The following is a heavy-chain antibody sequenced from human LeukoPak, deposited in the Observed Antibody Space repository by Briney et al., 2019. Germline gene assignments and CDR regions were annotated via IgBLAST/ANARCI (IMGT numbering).Heavy chain of an antibody. Sequence: SETLSLTCAVYGGSFSGYYWSWIRQPPGKGLEWIGEINHSGSTNYNPSLKSRVTISVDTSKNQFSLKLSSVTAADTAVYYCARIVVPSIPIYGMDVWGQGTTATVSS. J-gene: IGHJ6*02. CDR1: GGSFSGYY. CDR2: INHSGST. V-gene: IGHV4-34*01. CDR3: ARIVVPSIPIYGMDV. D-gene: IGHD2/OR15-2a*01.